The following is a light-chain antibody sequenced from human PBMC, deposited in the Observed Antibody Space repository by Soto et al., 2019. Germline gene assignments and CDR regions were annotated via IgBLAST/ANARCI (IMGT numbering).Light chain of an antibody. CDR2: GAS. J-gene: IGKJ2*01. V-gene: IGKV3-15*01. CDR1: QGVTGN. CDR3: QQYNNWPYT. Sequence: EIVMTQSPATLSVSPGERATLSCRASQGVTGNLAWYQQKPGHTPRLLIYGASTRATGVPARFSGSGSGTDFTLTISSLQSEDFAVYYCQQYNNWPYTFGQGTKLEIK.